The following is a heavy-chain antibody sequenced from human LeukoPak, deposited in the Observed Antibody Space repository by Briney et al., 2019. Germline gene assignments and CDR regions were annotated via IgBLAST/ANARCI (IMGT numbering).Heavy chain of an antibody. CDR3: ARGWFGPDS. CDR1: GVTFSSHS. Sequence: GGSLRLSCAASGVTFSSHSMHWVRQAPGKGLVWVSGISNDGPSTTYADSVKGRFTISRDNAKNTLYLQMHSLRAEDTAVYSCARGWFGPDSWGQGTLVTVSS. D-gene: IGHD3-10*01. J-gene: IGHJ5*01. CDR2: ISNDGPST. V-gene: IGHV3-74*01.